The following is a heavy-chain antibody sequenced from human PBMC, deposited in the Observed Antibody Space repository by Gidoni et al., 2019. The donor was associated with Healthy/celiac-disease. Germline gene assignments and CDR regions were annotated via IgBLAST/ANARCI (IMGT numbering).Heavy chain of an antibody. V-gene: IGHV3-49*03. CDR1: GFTFGDYA. Sequence: EVQLVESGGGLVQPGRSLRLSCTASGFTFGDYAMSWFRQAPGKGLGWVGFIRSKAYGGTTEYAASVKGRFTISRDDSKSIAYLQMNSLKTEDTAVYYCTRGEWGGQYYYYMDVWGKGTTVTVSS. D-gene: IGHD3-3*01. CDR3: TRGEWGGQYYYYMDV. CDR2: IRSKAYGGTT. J-gene: IGHJ6*03.